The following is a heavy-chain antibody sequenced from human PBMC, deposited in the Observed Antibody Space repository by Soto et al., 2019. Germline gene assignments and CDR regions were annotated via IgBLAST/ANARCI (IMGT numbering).Heavy chain of an antibody. Sequence: ASVKVSCKASGYTFTSYYMHWVRQAPGQGLEWMGIINPSGGSTSYAQKFQGRVTMTRDTSTSTVYMELSSLRSEDTAVYYCARDPIVVVVAAGYYFDYWGQGTLVTVSS. CDR3: ARDPIVVVVAAGYYFDY. D-gene: IGHD2-15*01. V-gene: IGHV1-46*03. J-gene: IGHJ4*02. CDR1: GYTFTSYY. CDR2: INPSGGST.